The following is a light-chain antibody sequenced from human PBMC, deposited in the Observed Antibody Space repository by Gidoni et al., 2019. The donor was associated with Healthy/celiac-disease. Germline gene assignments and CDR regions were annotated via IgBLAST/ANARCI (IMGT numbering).Light chain of an antibody. J-gene: IGKJ1*01. Sequence: AIQMTQYPSSLSASVGDRVTITCRASQGIRNDLGWYQQKPGKAPKLLIYAASSLQSGVPSRFSGSGSGTDFTLTISSLQPEDFATYYCLQDYNYPLTFXRXTKVEIK. CDR2: AAS. CDR1: QGIRND. CDR3: LQDYNYPLT. V-gene: IGKV1-6*01.